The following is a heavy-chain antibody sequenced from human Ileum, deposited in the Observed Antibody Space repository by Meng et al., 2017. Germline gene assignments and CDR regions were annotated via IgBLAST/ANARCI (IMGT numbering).Heavy chain of an antibody. CDR2: IDGSGTTI. D-gene: IGHD1-1*01. CDR1: GFTFSGYY. Sequence: GGSLRPSCAASGFTFSGYYMIWTRQAPGKGLEWVSSIDGSGTTISYADSVRGRFTISRDNAKNSLYLQIDSLRAEDTAVYYCTRDFWNGAFDYWGQGTLVTVSS. J-gene: IGHJ4*02. CDR3: TRDFWNGAFDY. V-gene: IGHV3-11*01.